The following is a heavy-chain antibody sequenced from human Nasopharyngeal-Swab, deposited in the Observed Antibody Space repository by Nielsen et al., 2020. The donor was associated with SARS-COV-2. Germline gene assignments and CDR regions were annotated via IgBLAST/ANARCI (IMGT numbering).Heavy chain of an antibody. CDR2: ISWDATSI. J-gene: IGHJ4*02. CDR3: ARDRSVTSGGYFDY. CDR1: GFTFHDYT. D-gene: IGHD3-10*01. Sequence: GESLKISCAVSGFTFHDYTMHWVRQAPGKGLEWVSLISWDATSIYYADSVKGRFTISRDNSKNSLYLQMSNLSAEDTALYYCARDRSVTSGGYFDYWGQGTLVTVSS. V-gene: IGHV3-43*01.